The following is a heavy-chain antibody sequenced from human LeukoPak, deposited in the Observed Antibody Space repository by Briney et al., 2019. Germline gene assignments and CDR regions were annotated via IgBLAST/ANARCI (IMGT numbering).Heavy chain of an antibody. J-gene: IGHJ4*02. CDR3: ARAYESSGWYYFDY. Sequence: PSETLSLTCTVSGGSISSYYWSWIQQPAGKGLEWIGRIYTSGSTNYNPSLKSRVTMSVDTSKNQFSLKLSSVTAADTAVYYCARAYESSGWYYFDYWGQGTLVTVSS. CDR2: IYTSGST. V-gene: IGHV4-4*07. D-gene: IGHD6-19*01. CDR1: GGSISSYY.